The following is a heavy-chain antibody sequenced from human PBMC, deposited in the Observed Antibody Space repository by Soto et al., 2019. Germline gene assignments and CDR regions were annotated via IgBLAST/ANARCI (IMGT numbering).Heavy chain of an antibody. CDR2: MDPKSGNT. D-gene: IGHD1-26*01. CDR1: GYTFTNYD. J-gene: IGHJ4*02. V-gene: IGHV1-8*01. Sequence: QVQLVQSGAEVKKPGASVKVSCKASGYTFTNYDINWVRQAPGQGLEWMGWMDPKSGNTDYAQKFQGRVTITRNTSISTAYLEVSSLSSEDTAMYYCARGGEMGLNDYWGQGTLVTVS. CDR3: ARGGEMGLNDY.